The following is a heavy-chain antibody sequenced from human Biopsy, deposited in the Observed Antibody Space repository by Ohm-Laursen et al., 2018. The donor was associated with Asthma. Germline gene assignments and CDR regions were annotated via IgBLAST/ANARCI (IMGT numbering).Heavy chain of an antibody. D-gene: IGHD6-13*01. CDR2: ITFDGSTQ. J-gene: IGHJ4*02. CDR1: GTHFGSYN. CDR3: SRGTLGYYFDI. V-gene: IGHV3-30-3*01. Sequence: SLRLSCAASGTHFGSYNMHWARQAPGKGLEWVAVITFDGSTQHYGDSVKGRFTISRDNSKNMLFLQMNSLRAEDTAVYYCSRGTLGYYFDIWGQGTQVTVPS.